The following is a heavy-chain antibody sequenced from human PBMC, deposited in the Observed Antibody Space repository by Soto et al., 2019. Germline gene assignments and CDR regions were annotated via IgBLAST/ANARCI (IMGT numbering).Heavy chain of an antibody. CDR3: AKDSATFGRFDF. Sequence: GGSLRLSCAASGFTFSNYGMSWVRQPPGKGLEWVATISGNGADTYYPDSVKGRFTISRDNSKNMVYLQMSSLRVDDMATYYCAKDSATFGRFDFWGHGTLVTVSS. CDR2: ISGNGADT. V-gene: IGHV3-23*01. J-gene: IGHJ4*01. CDR1: GFTFSNYG. D-gene: IGHD2-15*01.